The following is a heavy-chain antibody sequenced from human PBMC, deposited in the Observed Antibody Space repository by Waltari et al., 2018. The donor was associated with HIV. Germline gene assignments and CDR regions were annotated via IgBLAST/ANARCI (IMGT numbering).Heavy chain of an antibody. CDR2: IKQDGSGK. CDR3: AGGGVLLWFGDLNWFDP. J-gene: IGHJ5*02. Sequence: EVQLVESGGGLVQPGGSLRLSCAASGFTFSSYWMSWVRQAPGKGLEWVANIKQDGSGKYYVDAVKGRFTISRDNAKNSLYLQMNILRAEDTAVYYCAGGGVLLWFGDLNWFDPWGQGTLVTVSS. D-gene: IGHD3-10*01. CDR1: GFTFSSYW. V-gene: IGHV3-7*01.